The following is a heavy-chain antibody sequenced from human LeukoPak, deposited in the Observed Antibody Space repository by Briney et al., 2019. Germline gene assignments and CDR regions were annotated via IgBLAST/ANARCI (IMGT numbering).Heavy chain of an antibody. CDR1: GGSFSGYY. CDR2: INHSGST. Sequence: PSETLSLTCAVYGGSFSGYYWSWIRQPPGKGLEWIGEINHSGSTNYNPSLKSRVTISVDTSKDQFSLKLSSVTAADTAVYYCARESLYCSSTSCYYWGRGIEYYFDYWGQGTLVTVSS. J-gene: IGHJ4*02. D-gene: IGHD2-2*01. V-gene: IGHV4-34*01. CDR3: ARESLYCSSTSCYYWGRGIEYYFDY.